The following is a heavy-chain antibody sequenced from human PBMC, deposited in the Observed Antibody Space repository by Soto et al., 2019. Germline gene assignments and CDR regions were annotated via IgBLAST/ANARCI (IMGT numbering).Heavy chain of an antibody. D-gene: IGHD2-21*02. CDR1: GFNFTNHC. J-gene: IGHJ5*02. V-gene: IGHV3-74*01. CDR3: ARESGDWPLNWFDP. CDR2: ITSDGKSK. Sequence: AXWSLTLSFGSSGFNFTNHCRHWVRQAPGKGLVWVSRITSDGKSKAYAESVKGRFAISRDNAKNTVYLQMNGLTVEDTAVYYCARESGDWPLNWFDPWGQGTLVTVSS.